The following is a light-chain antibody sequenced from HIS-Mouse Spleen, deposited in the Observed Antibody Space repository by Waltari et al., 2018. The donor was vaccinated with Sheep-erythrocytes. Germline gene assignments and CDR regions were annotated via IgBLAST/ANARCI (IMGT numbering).Light chain of an antibody. Sequence: QSALTQPRSVSGSPGQSVTISCTGTSSDVGGYNYVSWYQQHPGKAPKLMFYDVSKRPSGVPVRFSGSKSGNPASLTISGLQAEDEADYYCCSYAGSYNHVFATGTKVTVL. V-gene: IGLV2-11*01. CDR3: CSYAGSYNHV. CDR1: SSDVGGYNY. J-gene: IGLJ1*01. CDR2: DVS.